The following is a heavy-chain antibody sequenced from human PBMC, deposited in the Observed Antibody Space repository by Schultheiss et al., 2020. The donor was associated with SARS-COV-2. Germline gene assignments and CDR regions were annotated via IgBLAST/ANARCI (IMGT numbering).Heavy chain of an antibody. V-gene: IGHV3-15*01. CDR1: GFTFSSYA. D-gene: IGHD3-22*01. Sequence: GGSLRLSCAASGFTFSSYAMSWVRQAPGKGLEWVGRIKSKTDGGTTDYAAPVKGRFTISRDDSKNTLYLQMNSLKTEDTAVYYCTTLRSYYYDSRNMDVWGQGTTVTVSS. CDR2: IKSKTDGGTT. CDR3: TTLRSYYYDSRNMDV. J-gene: IGHJ6*02.